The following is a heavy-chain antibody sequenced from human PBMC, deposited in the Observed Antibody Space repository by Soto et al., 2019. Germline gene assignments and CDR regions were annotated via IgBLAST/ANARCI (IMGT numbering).Heavy chain of an antibody. V-gene: IGHV3-7*01. CDR2: IKQDGSEK. Sequence: EVQLVESGGGLVQPGGSLRLSCADSGISFRDYWMTWVRQAPGKGLEWVASIKQDGSEKSYVDSVEGRFTIPRDNPTNSLDLQIDGVRVGDTAVYYCARVGVNRSSSLPHFYYYAMDVGGQGNTDPVSS. CDR3: ARVGVNRSSSLPHFYYYAMDV. CDR1: GISFRDYW. D-gene: IGHD2-8*01. J-gene: IGHJ6*02.